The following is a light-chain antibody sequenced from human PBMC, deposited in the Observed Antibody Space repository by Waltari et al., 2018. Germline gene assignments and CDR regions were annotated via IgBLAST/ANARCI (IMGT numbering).Light chain of an antibody. Sequence: QSVLTQPASVSGSPGQTITISCTGTSSDGGDYYYVSWYQQHPGTAPKVLLYDVSKRPSGDSNRFSDSKSGNTAFLTISGLQPEDEADYYCNSYTDTTWVFGGGTKLTVL. J-gene: IGLJ3*02. V-gene: IGLV2-14*03. CDR1: SSDGGDYYY. CDR3: NSYTDTTWV. CDR2: DVS.